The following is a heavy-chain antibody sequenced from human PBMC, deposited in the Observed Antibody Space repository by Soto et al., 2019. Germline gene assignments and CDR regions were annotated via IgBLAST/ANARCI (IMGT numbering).Heavy chain of an antibody. V-gene: IGHV3-23*01. CDR3: AKWLRSGSYCCDY. Sequence: PAGSLRLSCAASGFTFSSYAMSWVRQAPGKGPEWVSLVDSSGRTYYTDSVKGRFTVSRDNPENTVYLQMNSLRAEDTAVYYCAKWLRSGSYCCDYWGQGTLVTVSS. D-gene: IGHD1-26*01. J-gene: IGHJ4*02. CDR2: VDSSGRT. CDR1: GFTFSSYA.